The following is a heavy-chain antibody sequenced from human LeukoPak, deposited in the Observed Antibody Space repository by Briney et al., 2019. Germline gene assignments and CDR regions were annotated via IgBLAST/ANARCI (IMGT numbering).Heavy chain of an antibody. CDR2: VNATSGET. CDR1: GYTFSGCY. D-gene: IGHD3-22*01. Sequence: GSSVKVSCKGSGYTFSGCYMHWVRQAPGQGREWMGWVNATSGETNYAQKFQGRVTMTSDTSISKAYMELTRLRSDDTAVYYCARVTPIEYGSSSYSDALDIWGQGRMVTVSS. CDR3: ARVTPIEYGSSSYSDALDI. J-gene: IGHJ3*02. V-gene: IGHV1-2*02.